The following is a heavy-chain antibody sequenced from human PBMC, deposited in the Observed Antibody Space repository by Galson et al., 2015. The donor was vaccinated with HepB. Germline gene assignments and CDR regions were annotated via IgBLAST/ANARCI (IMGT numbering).Heavy chain of an antibody. D-gene: IGHD6-19*01. CDR1: GFTFSDYW. Sequence: SLRLSCAASGFTFSDYWMHWVRQAPGKGLVWVSRINSDGSSTNYADSVKGRFTISRDNAKNTLYLQMNSLRAEDTAVYYRAREAAVAGLRAWGQGTLVNVSS. CDR2: INSDGSST. J-gene: IGHJ5*02. CDR3: AREAAVAGLRA. V-gene: IGHV3-74*01.